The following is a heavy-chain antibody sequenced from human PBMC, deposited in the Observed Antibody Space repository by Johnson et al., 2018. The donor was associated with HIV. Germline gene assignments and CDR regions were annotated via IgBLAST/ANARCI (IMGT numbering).Heavy chain of an antibody. Sequence: QVQLVESGGGVVQPGRSLRLSCAASGFTFSSYAMHWVRQAPGKGLEWVAVISYDGSNKYYADSVKGRFTVSRDNYKNTLYLQMNSLRGEDTAVYYCAKEGSSSPWAFDIWGQGTMVTVSS. CDR2: ISYDGSNK. J-gene: IGHJ3*02. CDR3: AKEGSSSPWAFDI. D-gene: IGHD2-15*01. V-gene: IGHV3-30*04. CDR1: GFTFSSYA.